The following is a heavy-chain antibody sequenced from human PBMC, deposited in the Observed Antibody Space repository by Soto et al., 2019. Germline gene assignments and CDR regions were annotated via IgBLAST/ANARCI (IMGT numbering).Heavy chain of an antibody. Sequence: LRLSCAASGITFSNSWMSWVRQAPGKGLEWVANIKEDGSEKDYVDPVKGRFTITRDNAKNSLYLQMNNLRAEDTAVYFCTRKRFGMDVWGQGTTVTVSS. J-gene: IGHJ6*02. CDR2: IKEDGSEK. V-gene: IGHV3-7*03. CDR3: TRKRFGMDV. CDR1: GITFSNSW.